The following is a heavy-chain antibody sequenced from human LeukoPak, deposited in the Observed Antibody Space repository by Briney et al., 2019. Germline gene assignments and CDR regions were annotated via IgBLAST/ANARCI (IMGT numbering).Heavy chain of an antibody. CDR3: ARVLSGRGSLYDYYYYMDV. D-gene: IGHD3-10*01. J-gene: IGHJ6*03. CDR1: GFTFRSYA. CDR2: TTGSGGST. Sequence: GGSLRLSCAASGFTFRSYAMSWVRLAPGKGLEWVSATTGSGGSTYYADSVKGRFTISRDNSKNTLYLQVDSLRAEDTAVYYCARVLSGRGSLYDYYYYMDVWGKGTTVTISS. V-gene: IGHV3-23*01.